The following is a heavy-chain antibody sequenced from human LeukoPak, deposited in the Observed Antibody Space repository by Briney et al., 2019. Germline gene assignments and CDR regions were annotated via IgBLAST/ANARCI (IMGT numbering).Heavy chain of an antibody. D-gene: IGHD3-22*01. CDR1: GYILTELS. V-gene: IGHV1-24*01. Sequence: GASVKVSCKVSGYILTELSMHWVRQAPGKGLEWMGGFDPEDGETIYAQKFQGRVTMTEDTSTDTAYMELSSLRSEDTAVYYCATAYYYDSSGYRNWFDPWGQGTLVTVSS. CDR3: ATAYYYDSSGYRNWFDP. CDR2: FDPEDGET. J-gene: IGHJ5*02.